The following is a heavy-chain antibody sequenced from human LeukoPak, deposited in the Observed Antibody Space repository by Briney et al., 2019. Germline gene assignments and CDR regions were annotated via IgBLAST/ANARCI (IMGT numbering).Heavy chain of an antibody. CDR3: AKVAGGRMDY. Sequence: ASVNVSCKASGYNLATYGFCWVRPAPGHGLEWMGWISTNIGKTAYARKFQGRVNLTTDTSKTTAYLELRALRPDDTGVYYWAKVAGGRMDYWGQGTLVTVSS. J-gene: IGHJ4*02. CDR2: ISTNIGKT. D-gene: IGHD6-13*01. V-gene: IGHV1-18*01. CDR1: GYNLATYG.